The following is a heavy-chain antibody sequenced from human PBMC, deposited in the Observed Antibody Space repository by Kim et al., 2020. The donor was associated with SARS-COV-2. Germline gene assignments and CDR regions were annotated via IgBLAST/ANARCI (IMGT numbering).Heavy chain of an antibody. D-gene: IGHD3-10*01. J-gene: IGHJ3*02. Sequence: GGSLRLSCAASGFTFGDYAMHWVRQAPGKGLEWVSGISWNSGYIVYADSVKGRFTISRDNAKNSLYLQMNSLRAEDTALYYCAKDWGVRLLNAFDIWGQGTMVTVSS. V-gene: IGHV3-9*01. CDR3: AKDWGVRLLNAFDI. CDR2: ISWNSGYI. CDR1: GFTFGDYA.